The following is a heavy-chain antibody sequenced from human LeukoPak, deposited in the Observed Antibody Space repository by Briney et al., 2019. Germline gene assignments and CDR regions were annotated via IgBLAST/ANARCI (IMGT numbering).Heavy chain of an antibody. CDR3: AAKIKRDHGDTNLDY. CDR1: GHSIYRCY. J-gene: IGHJ4*02. D-gene: IGHD4-17*01. CDR2: MYHSGSI. V-gene: IGHV4-59*01. Sequence: SETLSLTCTVPGHSIYRCYWRWIRQPPGKGLEWIGYMYHSGSINYNPSLKSRVTISVDTSKNQLSLRLTSVTAADTAVYYCAAKIKRDHGDTNLDYWGQGTLVTVSS.